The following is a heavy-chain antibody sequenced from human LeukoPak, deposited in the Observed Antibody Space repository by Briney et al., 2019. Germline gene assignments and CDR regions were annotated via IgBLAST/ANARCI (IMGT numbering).Heavy chain of an antibody. V-gene: IGHV1-69*13. D-gene: IGHD6-19*01. CDR3: ARSVAVARAPAY. J-gene: IGHJ4*02. CDR2: IIPIFGTA. CDR1: GGTFSNYA. Sequence: GASVKVSCKASGGTFSNYALSWVRQAPGQGLEWMGGIIPIFGTANYAQKFQGRVTITADESTSTAYMELSSLRSEDTAVYYCARSVAVARAPAYWGQGTLVTVSS.